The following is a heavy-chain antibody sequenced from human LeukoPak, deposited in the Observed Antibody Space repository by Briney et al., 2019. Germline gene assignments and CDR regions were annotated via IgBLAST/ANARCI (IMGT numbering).Heavy chain of an antibody. CDR1: GGTFSSYA. CDR2: IIPIFGTA. CDR3: AREGPSDNNWFDP. Sequence: ASVKVSCKASGGTFSSYAISWVRQAPEQGLEWMGGIIPIFGTANYAQKFQGRVTITADESTSTAYMELSSLRSEDTAVYYCAREGPSDNNWFDPWGQGTLVTVSS. J-gene: IGHJ5*02. V-gene: IGHV1-69*13. D-gene: IGHD3-9*01.